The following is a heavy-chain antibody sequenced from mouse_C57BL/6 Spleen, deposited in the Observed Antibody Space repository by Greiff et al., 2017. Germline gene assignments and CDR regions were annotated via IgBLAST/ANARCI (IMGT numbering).Heavy chain of an antibody. Sequence: QVQLKQPGAELVRPGSSVKLSCKASGYTFTSYWMHWVKQRPIQGLEWIGNIDPSDSETHYNQKFKDKATLTVDKSSSTAYMQLSSLTSEDSAVYYCALYYGSSHYAMDYWGQGTSVTVSS. CDR1: GYTFTSYW. CDR2: IDPSDSET. CDR3: ALYYGSSHYAMDY. D-gene: IGHD1-1*01. J-gene: IGHJ4*01. V-gene: IGHV1-52*01.